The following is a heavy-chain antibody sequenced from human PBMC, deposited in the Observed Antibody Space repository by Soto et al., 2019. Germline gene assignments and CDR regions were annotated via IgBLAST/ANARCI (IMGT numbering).Heavy chain of an antibody. D-gene: IGHD2-15*01. CDR2: ISTTGSTI. CDR1: GWNFSSYA. Sequence: GSLRLSGAGSGWNFSSYAMSWVRQAPGKGLEWVSYISTTGSTIYYADSVKGRFTISRDNAKNSLYLQMTSLRAEDTAVYYCARYKGYCSGGSCYYYYYMDVWGKGTTVTVSS. V-gene: IGHV3-48*01. J-gene: IGHJ6*03. CDR3: ARYKGYCSGGSCYYYYYMDV.